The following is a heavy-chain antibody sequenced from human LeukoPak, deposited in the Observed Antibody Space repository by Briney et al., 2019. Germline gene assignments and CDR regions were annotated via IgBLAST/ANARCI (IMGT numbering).Heavy chain of an antibody. J-gene: IGHJ5*02. D-gene: IGHD6-13*01. CDR2: ISAYNGNT. V-gene: IGHV1-18*01. CDR1: GYTFTSYG. Sequence: ASVKVSCKASGYTFTSYGISWVRQAPGQGLEWMGWISAYNGNTNYAQKLQGRVTMTRDTSTSTVYMELSSLRSEDTAVYYCARLAAAGTGSWFDPWGQGTLVTVSS. CDR3: ARLAAAGTGSWFDP.